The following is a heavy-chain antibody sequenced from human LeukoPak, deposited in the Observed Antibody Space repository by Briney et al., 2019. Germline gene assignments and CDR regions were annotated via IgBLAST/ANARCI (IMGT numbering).Heavy chain of an antibody. Sequence: SETLSLTCTVSGGSISSSSYYWGWIRQPPGKGLEWIGSIYYSGSTYYNPSLKSRVTISVDTSKNQFSLKLSSVTAADTAVYYCARHVGARFLEWSLRWFDPWGQGTLVTVSS. CDR2: IYYSGST. CDR3: ARHVGARFLEWSLRWFDP. J-gene: IGHJ5*02. D-gene: IGHD3-3*01. CDR1: GGSISSSSYY. V-gene: IGHV4-39*01.